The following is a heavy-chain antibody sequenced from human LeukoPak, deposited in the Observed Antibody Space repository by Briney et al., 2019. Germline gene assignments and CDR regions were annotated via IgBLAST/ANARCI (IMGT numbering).Heavy chain of an antibody. Sequence: KISCKVSGYTFTDYYMHWVQQAPGKGLEWMGLVDPEDGETIYAEKFQGRVTITADTSTDTAYMELSSLRSEDTAVYYCATHSYYDSSGYPYYWGQGTLVTVSS. CDR3: ATHSYYDSSGYPYY. V-gene: IGHV1-69-2*01. CDR2: VDPEDGET. J-gene: IGHJ4*02. CDR1: GYTFTDYY. D-gene: IGHD3-22*01.